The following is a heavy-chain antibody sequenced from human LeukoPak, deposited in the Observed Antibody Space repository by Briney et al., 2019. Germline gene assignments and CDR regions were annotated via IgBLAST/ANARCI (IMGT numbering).Heavy chain of an antibody. J-gene: IGHJ4*02. V-gene: IGHV4-59*08. CDR2: IDYSGST. Sequence: SETLSLTCTVSSGFISGYYWSWIRQPPGKGLEWIGYIDYSGSTNYNPSLKSRVTISIHTSKNQLSLKLSSVTAADTALYYCATGRYYDNIWGSYRPSFDFWGQGTLATVSS. CDR1: SGFISGYY. D-gene: IGHD3-16*02. CDR3: ATGRYYDNIWGSYRPSFDF.